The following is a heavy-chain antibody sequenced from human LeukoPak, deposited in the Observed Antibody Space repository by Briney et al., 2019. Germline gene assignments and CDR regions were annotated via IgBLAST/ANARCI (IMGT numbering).Heavy chain of an antibody. D-gene: IGHD6-19*01. CDR3: YSSVWYGAFDV. Sequence: GGSLRLSCSASGFSFSSYHMHWVRQAPGKGLQYVSTISSDGANINIADSVRDRFTISRDNAKHTLYLQMNSLRTEDTAIYYCYSSVWYGAFDVWGQGTMVSVSS. V-gene: IGHV3-64D*09. J-gene: IGHJ3*01. CDR1: GFSFSSYH. CDR2: ISSDGANI.